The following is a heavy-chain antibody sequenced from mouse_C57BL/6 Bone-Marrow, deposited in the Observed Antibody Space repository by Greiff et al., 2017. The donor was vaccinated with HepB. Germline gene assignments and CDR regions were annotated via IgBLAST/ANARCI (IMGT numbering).Heavy chain of an antibody. CDR2: IYPGSGST. Sequence: QVHVKQPGAELVKPGASVKMSCKASGYTFTSYWITWVKQRPGQGLEWIGDIYPGSGSTNYNEKFKSKATLTVDTSSSTAYMQLSSLTSEDSAVYYCAREGGVITTGDWYFDVWGTGTTVTVSS. V-gene: IGHV1-55*01. CDR3: AREGGVITTGDWYFDV. CDR1: GYTFTSYW. D-gene: IGHD1-1*01. J-gene: IGHJ1*03.